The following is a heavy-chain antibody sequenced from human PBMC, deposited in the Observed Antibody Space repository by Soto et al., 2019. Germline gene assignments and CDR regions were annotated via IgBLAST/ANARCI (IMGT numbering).Heavy chain of an antibody. Sequence: GGSLRLSCAASGFSFSSYAMNVFRQAPGKGLDWVSTITGSGGNTFYADSVKGHVTFSADKSINTAYLQWSSLKASDTAMYYCARLGASLTTQPHNWFDPWGQGTLVTVSS. D-gene: IGHD3-22*01. V-gene: IGHV3-23*01. CDR1: GFSFSSYA. CDR3: ARLGASLTTQPHNWFDP. J-gene: IGHJ5*02. CDR2: ITGSGGNT.